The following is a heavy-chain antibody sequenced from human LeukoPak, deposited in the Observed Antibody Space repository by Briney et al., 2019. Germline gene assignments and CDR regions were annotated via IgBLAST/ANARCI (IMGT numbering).Heavy chain of an antibody. J-gene: IGHJ4*02. CDR1: GFTFSSYG. V-gene: IGHV3-30*03. D-gene: IGHD6-13*01. CDR2: ISYDGSNK. Sequence: GGSLRLSCAASGFTFSSYGIHWVRQAPGKGLEWVAVISYDGSNKYYADSVKGRFTISRDNSKNTLYLQMNRLRAEDTAVYYCASHGSTYCFDYWGQGTLVTVSS. CDR3: ASHGSTYCFDY.